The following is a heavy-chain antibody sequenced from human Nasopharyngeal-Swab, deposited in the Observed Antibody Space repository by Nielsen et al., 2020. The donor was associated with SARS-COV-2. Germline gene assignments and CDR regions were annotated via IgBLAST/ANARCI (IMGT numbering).Heavy chain of an antibody. V-gene: IGHV5-10-1*01. Sequence: GESLKISCKGSGYSFTSYWISWVRQMPGKGLEWMGRIDPSDSYTNYSPSFQGHVTISADKSISTAYLQWSSLKASDTAMYYCARHPGYSSSWGYWGQGTLVTVSS. CDR3: ARHPGYSSSWGY. CDR1: GYSFTSYW. CDR2: IDPSDSYT. J-gene: IGHJ4*02. D-gene: IGHD6-13*01.